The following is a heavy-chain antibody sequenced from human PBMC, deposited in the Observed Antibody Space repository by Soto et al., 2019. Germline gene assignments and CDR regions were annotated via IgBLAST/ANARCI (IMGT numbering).Heavy chain of an antibody. Sequence: SETLSLTCTVSGGSISSGDYYWSWIRQPPGKGLEWIGYIYYSGSTYYNPSLKSRVTISVDTSKNQFSLKLSSVTAADTAVYYCARGRDTAMAGWYNWFDPWGQGTLVTVSS. D-gene: IGHD5-18*01. V-gene: IGHV4-30-4*01. J-gene: IGHJ5*02. CDR1: GGSISSGDYY. CDR2: IYYSGST. CDR3: ARGRDTAMAGWYNWFDP.